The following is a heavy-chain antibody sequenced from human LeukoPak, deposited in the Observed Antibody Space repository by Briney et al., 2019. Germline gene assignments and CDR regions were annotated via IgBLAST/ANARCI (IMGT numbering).Heavy chain of an antibody. J-gene: IGHJ5*02. CDR2: IIPMFGTA. Sequence: SVKVSCKASGYTFTGYYIHWVRQAPGQGLEWMGGIIPMFGTADYAQKFQGRVTITADESTSTVYMELSSLRSEDTAVYYCARGRWVNTVTDWFDPWGQGSLVTVSS. CDR3: ARGRWVNTVTDWFDP. V-gene: IGHV1-69*13. D-gene: IGHD4-17*01. CDR1: GYTFTGYY.